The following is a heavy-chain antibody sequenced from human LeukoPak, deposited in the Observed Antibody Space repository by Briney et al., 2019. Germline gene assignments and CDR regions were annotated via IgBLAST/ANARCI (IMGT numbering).Heavy chain of an antibody. CDR2: IISIFGIA. V-gene: IGHV1-69*04. J-gene: IGHJ4*02. CDR1: GGTFSSYA. Sequence: ASVKVSCKASGGTFSSYAISWVRQAPGQGLEWMGRIISIFGIANYAQKFQGRVTITADKSTSTAYMELSSLRSEDTAVYYCARDTDYNYYDSSGYYQPNFDYWGQGTLVTVSS. D-gene: IGHD3-22*01. CDR3: ARDTDYNYYDSSGYYQPNFDY.